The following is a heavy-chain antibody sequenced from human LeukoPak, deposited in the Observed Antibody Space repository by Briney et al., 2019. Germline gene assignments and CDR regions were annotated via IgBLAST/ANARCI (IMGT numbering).Heavy chain of an antibody. CDR2: ISAYNGNT. D-gene: IGHD6-13*01. V-gene: IGHV1-18*04. Sequence: GASVKVSCKASGYTFTDYYMHWVRQAPGQGLEWMGWISAYNGNTNYAQKLQGRVTMTTDTSTSTAYMELRSLRSDDTAVYYCARVDAWYSSYYYYGMDVWGQGTTVTVSS. CDR3: ARVDAWYSSYYYYGMDV. CDR1: GYTFTDYY. J-gene: IGHJ6*02.